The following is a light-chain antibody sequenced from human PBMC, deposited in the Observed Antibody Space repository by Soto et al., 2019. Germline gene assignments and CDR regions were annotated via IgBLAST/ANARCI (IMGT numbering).Light chain of an antibody. J-gene: IGKJ3*01. V-gene: IGKV1-39*01. CDR1: QSISSY. Sequence: DIQMTQSPSSLSASVGDRVTITCRASQSISSYLNWYRQKPGKAPELLIYAASSLQSGVPSRFSGSGSGTDFTLTISSLQPEDFATYYCQQSYSIPRTFGPGTKVDIK. CDR2: AAS. CDR3: QQSYSIPRT.